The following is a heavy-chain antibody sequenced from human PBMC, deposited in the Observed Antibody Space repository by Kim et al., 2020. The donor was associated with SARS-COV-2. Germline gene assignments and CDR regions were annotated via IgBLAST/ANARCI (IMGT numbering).Heavy chain of an antibody. CDR1: GFTFGGYT. CDR3: AATLGGGYSIDY. CDR2: ISRGGGST. V-gene: IGHV3-43*01. J-gene: IGHJ4*02. Sequence: GGSLRLSCAASGFTFGGYTMHWVRQAPGKGLEWVSYISRGGGSTYYADSVKGRFTISRDNSKNSLYLQMYSLRTEDTALYYCAATLGGGYSIDYWGQGTLGTVSS. D-gene: IGHD3-16*01.